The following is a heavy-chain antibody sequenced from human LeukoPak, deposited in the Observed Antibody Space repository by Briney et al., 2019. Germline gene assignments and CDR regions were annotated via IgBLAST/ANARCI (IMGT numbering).Heavy chain of an antibody. J-gene: IGHJ4*01. Sequence: SEALSLTCTVSGDSISGTSYYWDWIRQPPGKGLEWIGSIYNSGTTYYNPSLKSRVTISVDTSKNQFSLKVSSVTAADTAVYYCASRVYGLGSFNYWGQGTLVTVSS. V-gene: IGHV4-39*01. D-gene: IGHD3-10*01. CDR3: ASRVYGLGSFNY. CDR1: GDSISGTSYY. CDR2: IYNSGTT.